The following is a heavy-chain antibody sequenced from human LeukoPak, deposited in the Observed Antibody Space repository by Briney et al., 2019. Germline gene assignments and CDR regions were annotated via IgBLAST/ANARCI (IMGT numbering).Heavy chain of an antibody. Sequence: SQTLSLTCTVSGGSISSGGYYWSWIRQPPGKGLEWIGYIYHSGSTYYNPSLKSRVTISVDRSKNQFSLKLSSVTAADTAVYHCARVLGYCSSTSCYRPMDVWGKGTTATVSS. CDR2: IYHSGST. J-gene: IGHJ6*03. V-gene: IGHV4-30-2*01. CDR3: ARVLGYCSSTSCYRPMDV. D-gene: IGHD2-2*01. CDR1: GGSISSGGYY.